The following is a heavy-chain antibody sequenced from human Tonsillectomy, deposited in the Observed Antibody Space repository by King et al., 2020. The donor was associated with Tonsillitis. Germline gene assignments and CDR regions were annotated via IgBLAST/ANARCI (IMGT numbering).Heavy chain of an antibody. CDR3: ANVPQRWETLDI. CDR1: TFAFRTNG. V-gene: IGHV3-30*02. Sequence: QVQLVESGGGVVQPGESLRLSCAASTFAFRTNGMHWVRQAPGKGLEWVAFIRDDESNQYYADSVKGRFTISRDSSKNTLNLQMNSLRAEDTAVYYCANVPQRWETLDIWGKGTMVTVSS. J-gene: IGHJ3*02. D-gene: IGHD1-26*01. CDR2: IRDDESNQ.